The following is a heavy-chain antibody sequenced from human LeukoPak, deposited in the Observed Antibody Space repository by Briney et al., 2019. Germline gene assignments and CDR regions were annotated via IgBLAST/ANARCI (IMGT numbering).Heavy chain of an antibody. Sequence: PSETLSLTCTVSGGSISSYYWSWIRQPPGKGLEWIGYISYSGYTNYNPSLKSRVTISADTSKNQFSLKVTSVTAADTAMYYCVRATGFYCSSPSCYEIGHFYYYMDVWGKGTTVTVSS. V-gene: IGHV4-59*01. CDR3: VRATGFYCSSPSCYEIGHFYYYMDV. CDR1: GGSISSYY. CDR2: ISYSGYT. D-gene: IGHD2-2*01. J-gene: IGHJ6*03.